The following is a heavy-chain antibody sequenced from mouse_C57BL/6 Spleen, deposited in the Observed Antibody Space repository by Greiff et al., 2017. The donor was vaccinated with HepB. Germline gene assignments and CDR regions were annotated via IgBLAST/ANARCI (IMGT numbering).Heavy chain of an antibody. CDR2: IDPSDSYT. D-gene: IGHD2-1*01. CDR1: GYTFTSYW. Sequence: QVQLQQPGAELVRPGTSVKLSCKASGYTFTSYWMHWVKQRPGQGLEWIGEIDPSDSYTNYNQKFKGKATLTVDKSSSTAYMQLSSLTSEDSAVYYGARDYYGLAYWGQGTLVTVSA. V-gene: IGHV1-59*01. J-gene: IGHJ3*01. CDR3: ARDYYGLAY.